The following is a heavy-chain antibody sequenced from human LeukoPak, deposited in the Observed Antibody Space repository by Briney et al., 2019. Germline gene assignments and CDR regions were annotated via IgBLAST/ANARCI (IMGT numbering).Heavy chain of an antibody. CDR3: ARDLLLRAAAGNSPFDY. Sequence: PGGSLRLSCAASGFTFSSYWMSWVRQAPGKGLEWVANIKQDGSEKYYVDSVKGRFTISRDNAKNSLYLQMNSLRAEDTAVYYCARDLLLRAAAGNSPFDYWGQGTLVTVSS. CDR2: IKQDGSEK. CDR1: GFTFSSYW. D-gene: IGHD6-13*01. V-gene: IGHV3-7*01. J-gene: IGHJ4*02.